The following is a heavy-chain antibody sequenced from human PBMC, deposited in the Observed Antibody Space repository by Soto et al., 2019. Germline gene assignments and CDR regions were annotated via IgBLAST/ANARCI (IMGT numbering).Heavy chain of an antibody. CDR1: GYAFSQFY. CDR2: INPNSGRT. D-gene: IGHD4-17*01. Sequence: QVQLVQSGAEVKKPGASVKVSCKASGYAFSQFYIHWMRQAPGQGLEWMGWINPNSGRTKFAQNFQGWVTMTRDTSIKTVYMELSGLNSDATAVYYCARESVGTTATLDYYYCYMDVWGKGTTVTVSS. CDR3: ARESVGTTATLDYYYCYMDV. V-gene: IGHV1-2*04. J-gene: IGHJ6*03.